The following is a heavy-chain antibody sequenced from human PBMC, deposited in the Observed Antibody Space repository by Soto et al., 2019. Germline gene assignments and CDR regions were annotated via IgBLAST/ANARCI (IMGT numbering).Heavy chain of an antibody. D-gene: IGHD3-3*01. Sequence: GESLKISCKGSGYNFAGYWIAWVRQMPGKGLELMGIIYPSDSDTRYRPSFQGQVTISADKSISSAYLQWSSLRASDTAMYYCTRGGVSTRTFDYWGQGTPVTVSS. CDR1: GYNFAGYW. CDR2: IYPSDSDT. J-gene: IGHJ4*02. V-gene: IGHV5-51*01. CDR3: TRGGVSTRTFDY.